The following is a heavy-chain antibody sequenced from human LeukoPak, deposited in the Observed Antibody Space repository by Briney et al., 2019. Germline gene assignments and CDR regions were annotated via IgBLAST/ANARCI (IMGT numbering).Heavy chain of an antibody. D-gene: IGHD5-18*01. Sequence: GGSLRLSCAASGFTFSNAWMSWVRQAPGKGLEWVGRIKSKTDGGTTDYAAPVKGRFTISRDDSKNTLYLQMNSLKTEDTAVYYCTTAEYSYGYSYFQHWGQGALVTVSS. CDR1: GFTFSNAW. J-gene: IGHJ1*01. CDR2: IKSKTDGGTT. CDR3: TTAEYSYGYSYFQH. V-gene: IGHV3-15*01.